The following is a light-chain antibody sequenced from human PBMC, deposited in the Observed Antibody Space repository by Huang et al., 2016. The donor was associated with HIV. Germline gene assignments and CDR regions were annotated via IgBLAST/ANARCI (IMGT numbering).Light chain of an antibody. V-gene: IGKV1-5*03. CDR2: KAS. J-gene: IGKJ2*01. Sequence: DIQMTQSPSTLSASVGDRVTITCRASQSIGTWLAWYRQRPGKAHNLLIYKASSLESGVPSRFSGSGSGTEFTLTINSLQPDDFATYYCQHYNSYLYTLGQGTKLEIK. CDR1: QSIGTW. CDR3: QHYNSYLYT.